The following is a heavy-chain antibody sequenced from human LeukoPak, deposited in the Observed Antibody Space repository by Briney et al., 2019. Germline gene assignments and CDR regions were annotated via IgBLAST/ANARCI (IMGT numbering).Heavy chain of an antibody. Sequence: GGSLRLSCAASGFTFSSYAMSWVRQAPGKGLEWVSAISGSGGSTYYANSVKGRFTISRDNSKNTLYLQMNSLRAEDTAVYYCATEYYYDSSGYFNSGLDYWGQGTLVTVSS. CDR3: ATEYYYDSSGYFNSGLDY. CDR1: GFTFSSYA. CDR2: ISGSGGST. V-gene: IGHV3-23*01. D-gene: IGHD3-22*01. J-gene: IGHJ4*02.